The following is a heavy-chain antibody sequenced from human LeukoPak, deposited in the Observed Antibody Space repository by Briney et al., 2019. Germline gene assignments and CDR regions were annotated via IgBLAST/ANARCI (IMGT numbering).Heavy chain of an antibody. V-gene: IGHV3-21*01. CDR1: GFTFSSYS. J-gene: IGHJ4*02. CDR2: ISSSSSYI. Sequence: GGSLRLSCAASGFTFSSYSMNWVRQAPGEGLEWVSSISSSSSYIYYADSVKGRFTISRDNAKNSLYLQMNSLRAEDTAVYYCARNLGYCSSTSCPWDYWGQGTLVTVSS. CDR3: ARNLGYCSSTSCPWDY. D-gene: IGHD2-2*01.